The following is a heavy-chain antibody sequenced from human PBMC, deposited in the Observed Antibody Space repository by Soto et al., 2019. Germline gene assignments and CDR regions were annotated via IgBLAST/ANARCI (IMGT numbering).Heavy chain of an antibody. CDR1: GYSFTSYW. CDR2: IDPSDSYT. J-gene: IGHJ4*02. V-gene: IGHV5-10-1*01. D-gene: IGHD3-3*01. CDR3: ARLDQPETYYDFWSGYYFDY. Sequence: PGESLKISCKGSGYSFTSYWISWVRQMPGKGLEWMGRIDPSDSYTNYSPSFQGHVTISADKSISTAYLQWSSLKASDTAMYYCARLDQPETYYDFWSGYYFDYWGQGTLVTVS.